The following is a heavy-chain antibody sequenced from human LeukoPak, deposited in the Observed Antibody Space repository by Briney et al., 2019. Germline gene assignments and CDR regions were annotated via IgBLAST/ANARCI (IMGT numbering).Heavy chain of an antibody. Sequence: GGSLRLSCSASGFTFSSYAMSWVRQAPGKGLEWVSAISGSGGSTYYADFVKGRFTISRDNSKDTLYLQMNSLTAEDTAVYYCAKEFHGDFPGYWGQGTLVTVSS. V-gene: IGHV3-23*01. D-gene: IGHD4-17*01. CDR3: AKEFHGDFPGY. J-gene: IGHJ4*02. CDR2: ISGSGGST. CDR1: GFTFSSYA.